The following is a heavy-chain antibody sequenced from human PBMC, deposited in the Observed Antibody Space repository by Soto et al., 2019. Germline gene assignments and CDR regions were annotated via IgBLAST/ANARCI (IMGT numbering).Heavy chain of an antibody. D-gene: IGHD3-22*01. Sequence: EVQLVESGGGLVKPGGSLRLSCAASGFTFSSYSMNWVRQAPGKGLEWVSSISSSSSYIYYADSVKGRFTISRDNAKNSLYLQMNSLRAEDTAEYYCARDVYDSSGPHPYYFDYWGQGTLVTVSS. CDR2: ISSSSSYI. CDR1: GFTFSSYS. CDR3: ARDVYDSSGPHPYYFDY. J-gene: IGHJ4*02. V-gene: IGHV3-21*01.